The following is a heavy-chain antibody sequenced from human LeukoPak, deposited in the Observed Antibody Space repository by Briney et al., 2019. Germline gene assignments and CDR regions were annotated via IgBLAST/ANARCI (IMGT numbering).Heavy chain of an antibody. CDR2: ISWNGGSI. V-gene: IGHV3-9*01. D-gene: IGHD3-10*01. CDR1: EFSFDDYA. J-gene: IGHJ3*02. CDR3: GRGGTFGDGAFDI. Sequence: GGSLRLSCAASEFSFDDYAMHWVRQAPEKGLEWVSGISWNGGSIGYADSVKGGFTIYRDNAKNSLYLQMNSLRAEDTAVYFCGRGGTFGDGAFDIWDQGIMATVSS.